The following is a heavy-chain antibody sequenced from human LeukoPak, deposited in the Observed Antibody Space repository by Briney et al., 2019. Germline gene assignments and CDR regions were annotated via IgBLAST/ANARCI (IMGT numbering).Heavy chain of an antibody. CDR3: AKPRASSWSLESYGMDV. Sequence: PGGSLRLSCAASGFTFSSYGMHWVRQAPGKGLEWVTFIRYDGSNKYYADSVKGRFTISRDNSKNTLYLQMNSLRAEDTALYYCAKPRASSWSLESYGMDVWGQGTTVTVSS. CDR1: GFTFSSYG. J-gene: IGHJ6*02. V-gene: IGHV3-30*02. D-gene: IGHD6-13*01. CDR2: IRYDGSNK.